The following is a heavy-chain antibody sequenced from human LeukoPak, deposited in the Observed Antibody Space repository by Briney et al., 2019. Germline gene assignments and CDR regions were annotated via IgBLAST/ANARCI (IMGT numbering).Heavy chain of an antibody. D-gene: IGHD6-13*01. V-gene: IGHV3-21*01. CDR2: ISSSSSYI. Sequence: KPGGSLRLSCAASGFTFSSYSMNWVRQAPGKGPEWVSSISSSSSYIYYADSVKGRFTISRDNAKNSLYLQMNSLRAEDTAVYYCASALAAAGEFDYWGQGTLVTVSS. CDR1: GFTFSSYS. J-gene: IGHJ4*02. CDR3: ASALAAAGEFDY.